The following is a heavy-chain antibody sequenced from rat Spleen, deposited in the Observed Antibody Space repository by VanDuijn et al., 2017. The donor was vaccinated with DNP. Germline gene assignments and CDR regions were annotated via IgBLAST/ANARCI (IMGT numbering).Heavy chain of an antibody. Sequence: EVQLVESGGGLVQPGRSLKLSCAASGFTFRDHNMAWVRQAPKKGLEWVATISYDGSSTYYRDSVKGRFIIYRDNAKSTLYLQMDSLRSEDTATYYCAGRPPPTRGRFDSWGEGVMVTVSS. CDR1: GFTFRDHN. J-gene: IGHJ2*01. V-gene: IGHV5-7*01. CDR3: AGRPPPTRGRFDS. D-gene: IGHD1-4*01. CDR2: ISYDGSST.